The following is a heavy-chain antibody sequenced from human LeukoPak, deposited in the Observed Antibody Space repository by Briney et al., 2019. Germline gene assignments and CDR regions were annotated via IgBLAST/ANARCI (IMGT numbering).Heavy chain of an antibody. Sequence: GGSLRLSCAASGFTVSNNYMSWVRQAPGKGLEWVSVIYSGGTTYYADSVKGRFTISRDNSKNTLYLQMNSLRAEGTAVYYCASRSGSYWGFDYWGQGTLVTVSS. CDR2: IYSGGTT. V-gene: IGHV3-66*01. CDR3: ASRSGSYWGFDY. J-gene: IGHJ4*02. D-gene: IGHD1-26*01. CDR1: GFTVSNNY.